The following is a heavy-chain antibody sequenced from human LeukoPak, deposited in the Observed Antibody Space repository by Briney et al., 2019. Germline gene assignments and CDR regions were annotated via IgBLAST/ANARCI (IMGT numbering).Heavy chain of an antibody. CDR2: ISGSAGNT. CDR3: AKGMTTVTIDAFDI. D-gene: IGHD4-17*01. J-gene: IGHJ3*02. Sequence: AGGSLRLSCAASGFTFTTYAMNWVRQAPGKGLEWVAGISGSAGNTYYAGSVKGRFTISRDTSKNTLYLQMNSLRAEDTAVYYCAKGMTTVTIDAFDIWGQGTMVTVSS. CDR1: GFTFTTYA. V-gene: IGHV3-23*01.